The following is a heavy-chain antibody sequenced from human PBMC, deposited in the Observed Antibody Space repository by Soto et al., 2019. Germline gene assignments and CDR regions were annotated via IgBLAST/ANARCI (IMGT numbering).Heavy chain of an antibody. CDR1: GFTFSTYT. Sequence: EVQLLESGGALVQPGGSLRLSCAASGFTFSTYTMSWVRQAPGKGLEWVSVISGRGGSPSYADSVQGRFSIYRDNPKNTLYLQMNSLRGEDTAIYYCAKARCSTTDCYVPDYWGQGTLVTVSS. D-gene: IGHD2-2*01. CDR3: AKARCSTTDCYVPDY. V-gene: IGHV3-23*01. CDR2: ISGRGGSP. J-gene: IGHJ4*02.